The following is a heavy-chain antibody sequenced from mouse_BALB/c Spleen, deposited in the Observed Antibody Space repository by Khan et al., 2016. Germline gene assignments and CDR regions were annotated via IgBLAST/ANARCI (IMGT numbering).Heavy chain of an antibody. CDR3: ARVGYDGCCAY. V-gene: IGHV3-6*02. Sequence: EVQLVESGPGLVKPSQYLSLTCSVTGYSITSGYFWNWIRQFPGNKLEWMGYISYDGYNDYNPSLKNRISITRDTSKNQFLLKLNSVTTEATATYFCARVGYDGCCAYWGQWPLVTVSS. J-gene: IGHJ3*01. CDR1: GYSITSGYF. D-gene: IGHD2-2*01. CDR2: ISYDGYN.